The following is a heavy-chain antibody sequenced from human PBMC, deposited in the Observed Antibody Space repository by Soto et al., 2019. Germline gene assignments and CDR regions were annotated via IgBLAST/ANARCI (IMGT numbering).Heavy chain of an antibody. CDR3: ASRDPGTSVDY. D-gene: IGHD1-7*01. V-gene: IGHV4-4*02. CDR2: IYRTGST. Sequence: SETLPLTCAVSVGSCTSNKRWTCVRQPPGQGLEWIGEIYRTGSTNYNPSLKSRVTISLDKSENQFSLKVTSLTAADTAVYYCASRDPGTSVDYWGQGTLVTVSS. CDR1: VGSCTSNKR. J-gene: IGHJ4*02.